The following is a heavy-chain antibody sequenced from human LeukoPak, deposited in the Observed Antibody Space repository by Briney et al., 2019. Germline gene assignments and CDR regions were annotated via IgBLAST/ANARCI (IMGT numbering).Heavy chain of an antibody. CDR2: IKSKTDGGTT. CDR3: TTGPSITMIVE. J-gene: IGHJ4*02. V-gene: IGHV3-15*01. CDR1: GFTFSNAW. D-gene: IGHD3-22*01. Sequence: KTGGSLRLSCAASGFTFSNAWMSWVRQAPGKGLEWVGRIKSKTDGGTTDYAAPVKGRFTISRDDSKNTLYLQMNSLKTEDTAVYYCTTGPSITMIVEWGQGTLVTVSS.